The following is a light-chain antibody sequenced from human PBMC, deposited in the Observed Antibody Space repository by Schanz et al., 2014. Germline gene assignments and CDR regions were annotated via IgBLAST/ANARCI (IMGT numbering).Light chain of an antibody. CDR3: QQYGISRFT. CDR2: DAS. J-gene: IGKJ3*01. Sequence: EIVMTQSPATLSVSPGERATLSCRASQSVSSNLAWYQQKPGQAPRLLIYDASNRATGIPARFSGSGSVTDFTLTISSLEPEDFAVYYCQQYGISRFTFGPGTKVDIK. V-gene: IGKV3D-11*03. CDR1: QSVSSN.